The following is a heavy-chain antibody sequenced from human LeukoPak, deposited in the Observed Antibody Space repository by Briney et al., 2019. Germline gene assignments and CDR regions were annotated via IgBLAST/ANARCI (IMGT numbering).Heavy chain of an antibody. CDR1: GFTFSGSA. Sequence: GGSLRLSCAASGFTFSGSAMHWVRQASGKGLEWVGRIRSKANSYATAYAASVKGRFTISRDDSKNTAYLQMNSLKTEDTAVYYCVVVVPAAIGNLDYWGQGTLVTVSS. J-gene: IGHJ4*02. CDR2: IRSKANSYAT. V-gene: IGHV3-73*01. D-gene: IGHD2-2*02. CDR3: VVVVPAAIGNLDY.